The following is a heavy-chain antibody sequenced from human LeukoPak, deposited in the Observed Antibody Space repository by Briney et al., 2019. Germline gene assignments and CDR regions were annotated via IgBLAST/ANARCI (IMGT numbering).Heavy chain of an antibody. Sequence: SVKVSCKASGGTFSSYAISWVRQAPGQGLEWMGGIIPIFGTANYAQKFQGRVTITADESTSTAYMELSSLRSEDTAVYCCARSCGVSSGWPYYFDYWGQGTLVTVSS. CDR3: ARSCGVSSGWPYYFDY. CDR1: GGTFSSYA. V-gene: IGHV1-69*13. J-gene: IGHJ4*02. CDR2: IIPIFGTA. D-gene: IGHD6-19*01.